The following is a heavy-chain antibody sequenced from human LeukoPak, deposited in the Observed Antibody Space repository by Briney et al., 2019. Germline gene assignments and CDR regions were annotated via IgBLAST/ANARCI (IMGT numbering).Heavy chain of an antibody. CDR1: CGSINGFL. V-gene: IGHV4-59*01. D-gene: IGHD3-9*01. CDR2: IDDSGNS. J-gene: IGHJ4*02. CDR3: ARVGYDVLTGYTPLDY. Sequence: SETLSLTCSVSCGSINGFLWNWIRQPPGKALEWIGYIDDSGNSKYNPALKSRVTISLDTSRIQFSLNLNSVTAADTALYYCARVGYDVLTGYTPLDYWGQGTLVTVSS.